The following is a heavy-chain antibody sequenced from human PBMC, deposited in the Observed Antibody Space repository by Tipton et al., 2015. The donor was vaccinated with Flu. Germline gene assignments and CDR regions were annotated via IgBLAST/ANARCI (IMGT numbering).Heavy chain of an antibody. J-gene: IGHJ5*01. Sequence: TLSLTCSVSGDSIGSDYYWGWIRQPPGKGLGWIVNICPGSPYYNSSLRGRVTISVARSKDQFSLRLTSVTAADTAVYFCARRDFSNYVSEPKNWFDFWGQGALVNVSS. D-gene: IGHD4-11*01. V-gene: IGHV4-38-2*01. CDR1: GDSIGSDYY. CDR2: ICPGSP. CDR3: ARRDFSNYVSEPKNWFDF.